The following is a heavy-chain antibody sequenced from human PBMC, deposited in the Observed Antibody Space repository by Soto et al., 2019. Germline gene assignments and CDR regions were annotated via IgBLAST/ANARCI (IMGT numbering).Heavy chain of an antibody. Sequence: QTLSLTCALSVDSLSIDTAACNSSRQSPSRGLEWLGRTYYRSKRFNDYAKSVKSQIIIKPDTSKNQFSLQLHSVTRDDPAVCYCAKEKGKQVVRDWFDPWGQGILVTVSS. V-gene: IGHV6-1*01. CDR1: VDSLSIDTAA. CDR3: AKEKGKQVVRDWFDP. D-gene: IGHD6-13*01. J-gene: IGHJ5*02. CDR2: TYYRSKRFN.